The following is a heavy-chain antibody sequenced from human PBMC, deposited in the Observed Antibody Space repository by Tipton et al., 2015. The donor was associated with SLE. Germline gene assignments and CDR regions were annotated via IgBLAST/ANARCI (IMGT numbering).Heavy chain of an antibody. D-gene: IGHD5-18*01. J-gene: IGHJ6*02. CDR2: ISKTGRA. CDR3: ARKDTTMVWGDYYYGMDV. Sequence: TLSLTCNVSGDSISSGNYYWTWIRRRPREGLDWIGYISKTGRAYHNPSLKSRVSISVDTSKNQFSLKLSSVTAADTAVYYCARKDTTMVWGDYYYGMDVWGQGTTVTVSS. V-gene: IGHV4-30-4*08. CDR1: GDSISSGNYY.